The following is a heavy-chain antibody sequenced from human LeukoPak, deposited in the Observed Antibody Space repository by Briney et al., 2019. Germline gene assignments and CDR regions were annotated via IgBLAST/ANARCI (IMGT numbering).Heavy chain of an antibody. V-gene: IGHV4-4*07. Sequence: PSETLSLTCTVSGGSINSYYWSWIRQSAEKGLEWIGHIYTSGRTNYNPSLKSRVTMSVDTSKNQFSLKLSFVTAADTAVYYCARRAANYYGMDVWGQGTTVTVSS. CDR3: ARRAANYYGMDV. J-gene: IGHJ6*02. CDR1: GGSINSYY. CDR2: IYTSGRT. D-gene: IGHD6-13*01.